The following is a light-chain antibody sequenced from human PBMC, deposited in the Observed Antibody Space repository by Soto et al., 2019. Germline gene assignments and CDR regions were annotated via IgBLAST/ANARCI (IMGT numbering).Light chain of an antibody. CDR1: SSDVGGYDY. J-gene: IGLJ1*01. CDR3: CSYGGSFPYV. V-gene: IGLV2-11*01. Sequence: QSALTQPPSVSGSPGQSVTISCTGTSSDVGGYDYVSWYQQHPGKAPKLLIYDVTKRPSGVPDRFSGSKSGNTASLTISGLXAEDEADFYCCSYGGSFPYVFGTGTKV. CDR2: DVT.